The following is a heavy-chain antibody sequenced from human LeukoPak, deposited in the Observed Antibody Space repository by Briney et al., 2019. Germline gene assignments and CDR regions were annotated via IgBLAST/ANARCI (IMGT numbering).Heavy chain of an antibody. D-gene: IGHD1-26*01. V-gene: IGHV3-48*04. J-gene: IGHJ4*02. CDR1: GFTFSSYS. CDR3: AREGRVGAITTTDYFDY. Sequence: GGSLRLSCAAPGFTFSSYSMNWVRQAPGKGLEWVSYISSSSSTIYYADSVKGRFTISRDNAKNSLYLQMNSLRAEDTAVYYCAREGRVGAITTTDYFDYWGQGTLVTVSS. CDR2: ISSSSSTI.